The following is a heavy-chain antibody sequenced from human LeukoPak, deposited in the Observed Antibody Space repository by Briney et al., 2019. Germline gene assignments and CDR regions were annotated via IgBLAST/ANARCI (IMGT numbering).Heavy chain of an antibody. CDR2: FDPEDGET. Sequence: GASVKVSCEVSGYTLTELSMHWVRQAPGKGLEWMGGFDPEDGETIYAQKFQGRVTMTEDTSTDTAYMELSSLRSEDTAVYYCATDQSYYYDSSGYYDNWFDPWGQGTLVTVSS. CDR1: GYTLTELS. CDR3: ATDQSYYYDSSGYYDNWFDP. D-gene: IGHD3-22*01. V-gene: IGHV1-24*01. J-gene: IGHJ5*02.